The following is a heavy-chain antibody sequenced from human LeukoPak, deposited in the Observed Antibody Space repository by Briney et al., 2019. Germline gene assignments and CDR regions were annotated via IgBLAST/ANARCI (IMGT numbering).Heavy chain of an antibody. Sequence: GGSLRLSCAASGLTFSSHWMHWVRQAPGNGLVWVSRITNDGSSTTYAASVKGRFTTSRDNAKNMLYLQVNSLRAEDTAVYYCATRQGGNPAYWGQGTLVTVSS. D-gene: IGHD1-14*01. V-gene: IGHV3-74*01. CDR3: ATRQGGNPAY. CDR1: GLTFSSHW. J-gene: IGHJ4*02. CDR2: ITNDGSST.